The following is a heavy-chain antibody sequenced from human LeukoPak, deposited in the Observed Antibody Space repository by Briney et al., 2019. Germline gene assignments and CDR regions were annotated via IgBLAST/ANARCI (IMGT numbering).Heavy chain of an antibody. V-gene: IGHV5-51*01. J-gene: IGHJ3*02. CDR2: IYPGDSDT. Sequence: GESLKISFKGSGYSFTSYWFGWVRQMPGKGLEWMGIIYPGDSDTRYRPSFQGQVTISADKSISTAYLQWSSLKASDTAIYYCARQGYCTSTSCDARAFDIWGQGTMVTVSS. CDR1: GYSFTSYW. D-gene: IGHD2-2*01. CDR3: ARQGYCTSTSCDARAFDI.